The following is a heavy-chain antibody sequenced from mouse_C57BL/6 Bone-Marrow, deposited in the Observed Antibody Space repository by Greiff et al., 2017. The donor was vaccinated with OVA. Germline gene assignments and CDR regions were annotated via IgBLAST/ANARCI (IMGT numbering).Heavy chain of an antibody. CDR2: IHPNSGST. V-gene: IGHV1-64*01. CDR3: ARWGLPGDYAMDY. D-gene: IGHD2-10*01. Sequence: QVQLQQPGAELVKPGASVKLSCKASGYTFTSYWMHWVKQRPGQGLEWIGMIHPNSGSTNYNEKFKSKATLTVDKSSSTAYMQLSSLTSEDSAVYYCARWGLPGDYAMDYWGQGTSVTVSS. J-gene: IGHJ4*01. CDR1: GYTFTSYW.